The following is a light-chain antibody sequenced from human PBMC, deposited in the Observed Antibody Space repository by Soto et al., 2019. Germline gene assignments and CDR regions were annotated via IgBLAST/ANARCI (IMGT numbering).Light chain of an antibody. V-gene: IGLV2-14*01. Sequence: QSALTQPASVSGSPGQSITISWTGTSSDVGGYNYVSWYQQHPGKAPKLMIYEVSNRPSGVSNRFSGSKSGNTASLTISGLQAEDESDYYCSSYTRTSTLEVFGGGTKLTVL. CDR1: SSDVGGYNY. J-gene: IGLJ3*02. CDR3: SSYTRTSTLEV. CDR2: EVS.